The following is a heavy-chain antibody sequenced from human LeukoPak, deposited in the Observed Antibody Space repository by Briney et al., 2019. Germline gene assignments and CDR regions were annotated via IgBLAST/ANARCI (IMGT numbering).Heavy chain of an antibody. Sequence: ASETLSLTCTVSGGSISSGSYYWSWIRQPAGKGLEGIGRIYTSGNTNYNPSLKSRVTISADTSKNQFSLKLSSVTAADTAVYYCASNSAGSYYYYFDYWGQGTLVTVSS. CDR2: IYTSGNT. D-gene: IGHD3-10*01. V-gene: IGHV4-61*02. CDR3: ASNSAGSYYYYFDY. J-gene: IGHJ4*02. CDR1: GGSISSGSYY.